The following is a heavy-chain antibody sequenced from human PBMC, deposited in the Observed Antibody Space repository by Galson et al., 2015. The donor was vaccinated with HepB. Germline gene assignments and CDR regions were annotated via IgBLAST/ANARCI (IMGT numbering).Heavy chain of an antibody. Sequence: SVKVSCKASGGTFSTYTISWVRQAPGQGLEWMGRIIPMLAIANYAQKFQGRVTFTADKSTSTTYMELSSLRSEDTAVYYCARTRYDILTGPNYYYDGMDVWGQGTTVTVSS. CDR3: ARTRYDILTGPNYYYDGMDV. V-gene: IGHV1-69*02. CDR1: GGTFSTYT. CDR2: IIPMLAIA. J-gene: IGHJ6*02. D-gene: IGHD3-9*01.